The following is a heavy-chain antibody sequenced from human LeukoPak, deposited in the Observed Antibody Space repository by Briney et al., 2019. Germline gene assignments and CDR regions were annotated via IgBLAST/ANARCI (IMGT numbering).Heavy chain of an antibody. Sequence: SETLSLTCAVYGGSFSGYYWSWIRQPPGKGLEWIGEINHSGSTNYNPSLKSRVTISVDTSKNQFSLKLSSVTAADTAVYYCARRLLRWSFDYWGQGTLVTVSS. CDR1: GGSFSGYY. J-gene: IGHJ4*02. CDR3: ARRLLRWSFDY. D-gene: IGHD4-23*01. V-gene: IGHV4-34*01. CDR2: INHSGST.